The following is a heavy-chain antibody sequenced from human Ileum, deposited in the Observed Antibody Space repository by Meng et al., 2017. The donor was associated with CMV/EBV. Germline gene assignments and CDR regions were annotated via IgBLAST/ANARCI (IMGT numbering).Heavy chain of an antibody. CDR2: VSNSGVT. V-gene: IGHV4-34*02. CDR1: GGSFSGYY. D-gene: IGHD1-26*01. Sequence: QVQLTQWGVGLLKPSDTLSLTCAVYGGSFSGYYLSWIRQPPGKGLEWIAEVSNSGVTNYNPSLKSRVTISIDTSKNQFSLHLSSVTAADTAVYYCAREPPFVPADSWGQGTLVTVSS. CDR3: AREPPFVPADS. J-gene: IGHJ4*02.